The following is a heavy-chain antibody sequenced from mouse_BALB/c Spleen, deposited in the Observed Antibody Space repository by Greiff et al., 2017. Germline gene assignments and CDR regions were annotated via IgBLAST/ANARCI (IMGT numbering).Heavy chain of an antibody. J-gene: IGHJ4*01. D-gene: IGHD1-2*01. CDR1: GFTFSSFG. Sequence: EVMLVESGGGLVQPGGSRKLSCAASGFTFSSFGMHWVRQAPEKGLEWVAYISSGSSTIYYADTVKGRFTISRDNPKNTLFLQMTSLRSEDTAMYYCARGATAYAMDYWGQGTSVTVSS. V-gene: IGHV5-17*02. CDR2: ISSGSSTI. CDR3: ARGATAYAMDY.